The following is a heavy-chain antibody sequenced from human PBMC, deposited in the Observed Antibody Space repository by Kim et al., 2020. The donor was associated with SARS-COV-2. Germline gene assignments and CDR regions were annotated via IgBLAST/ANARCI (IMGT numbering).Heavy chain of an antibody. Sequence: PSLKSRVTISVDTSKNQFSLKLSSVTAADTAVYYCARALVVVITPGAFDIWGQGTMVTVSS. CDR3: ARALVVVITPGAFDI. V-gene: IGHV4-39*01. J-gene: IGHJ3*02. D-gene: IGHD3-22*01.